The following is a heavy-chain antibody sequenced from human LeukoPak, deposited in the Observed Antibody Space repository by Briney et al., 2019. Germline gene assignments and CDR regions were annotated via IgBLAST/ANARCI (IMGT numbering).Heavy chain of an antibody. CDR1: GYSISSGYY. Sequence: PSETLSLTCAVSGYSISSGYYWGWIRQPPGKGLEWIGSIYHSGSTYYNPSLKSRVTISVDTSKNQFSLKLSSVTAADTAVYYRARRGAPGGRAYCSSTSCYKVPYYFDYWGQGTLVTVSS. CDR2: IYHSGST. D-gene: IGHD2-2*02. J-gene: IGHJ4*02. CDR3: ARRGAPGGRAYCSSTSCYKVPYYFDY. V-gene: IGHV4-38-2*01.